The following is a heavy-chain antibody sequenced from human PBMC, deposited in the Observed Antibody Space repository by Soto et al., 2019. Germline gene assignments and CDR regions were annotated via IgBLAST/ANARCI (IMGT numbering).Heavy chain of an antibody. D-gene: IGHD3-22*01. CDR3: AARPLLPGAP. CDR1: GFTFSSYS. Sequence: GGSLRLSCAASGFTFSSYSMNWVRQAPGKGLEWVSLLYSSGSTYYADSVKGRFTISRDNSNNTLYLQMSSLRAEDTAVYYCAARPLLPGAPWGQGTMVTVSS. CDR2: LYSSGST. J-gene: IGHJ3*01. V-gene: IGHV3-53*01.